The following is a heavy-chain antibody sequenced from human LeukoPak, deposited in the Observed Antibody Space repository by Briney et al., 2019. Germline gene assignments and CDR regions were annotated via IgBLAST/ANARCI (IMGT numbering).Heavy chain of an antibody. V-gene: IGHV3-48*03. CDR1: GFTFDDYG. Sequence: GGSQRLSCAASGFTFDDYGMSWLRQAPGKGLEWVSYISSSGSTIYYADSVKGRFTISRDNAKNSLYLQMNSLRAEDTAVYYCAELGITMIGGVWGKGTTVTISS. CDR3: AELGITMIGGV. J-gene: IGHJ6*04. D-gene: IGHD3-10*02. CDR2: ISSSGSTI.